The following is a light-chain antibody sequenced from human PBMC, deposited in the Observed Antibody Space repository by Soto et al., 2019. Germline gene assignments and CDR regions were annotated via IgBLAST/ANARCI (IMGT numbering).Light chain of an antibody. Sequence: EIVMTQSPATLSVSPGERATLSCRASQSVSSKLAWFQQKPGQAPRLLIYFASTRATDIPARFSGSGSGTEFTLTISSLQSEDFAVYYCQQYNNWSITFGPGTKVDIK. CDR1: QSVSSK. V-gene: IGKV3-15*01. CDR3: QQYNNWSIT. J-gene: IGKJ3*01. CDR2: FAS.